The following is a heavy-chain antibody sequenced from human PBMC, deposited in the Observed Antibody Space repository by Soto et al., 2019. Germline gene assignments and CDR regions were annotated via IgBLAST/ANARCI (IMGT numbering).Heavy chain of an antibody. V-gene: IGHV1-46*01. Sequence: ASVNVACTASVSTFTSYYMPWVRHAPGKGLEGMGIVGASGGSTSYAQKFQGRVTMTRDTSRSTVYMELSSLRSEDTAVYYCARGGDCTNGVCQYGMDVWGQGTTVTVSS. J-gene: IGHJ6*02. D-gene: IGHD2-8*01. CDR1: VSTFTSYY. CDR3: ARGGDCTNGVCQYGMDV. CDR2: VGASGGST.